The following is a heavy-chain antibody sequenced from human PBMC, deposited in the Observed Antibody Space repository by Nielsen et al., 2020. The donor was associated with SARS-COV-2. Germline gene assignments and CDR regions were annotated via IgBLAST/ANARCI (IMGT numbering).Heavy chain of an antibody. CDR3: ARGRWAPVFDI. J-gene: IGHJ3*02. Sequence: SETLSLTCTVSGGSISSGSYYWSWIRQPAGKGLEWIGRIYTSGSTNYNPSLKSRVTISVDTSKNQFSLKLSSVTAADTAVYYCARGRWAPVFDIWDQGRMVTVSS. CDR1: GGSISSGSYY. D-gene: IGHD4-23*01. V-gene: IGHV4-61*02. CDR2: IYTSGST.